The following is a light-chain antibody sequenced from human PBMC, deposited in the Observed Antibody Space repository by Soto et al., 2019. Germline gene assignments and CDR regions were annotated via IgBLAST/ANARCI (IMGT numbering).Light chain of an antibody. CDR1: QGISNY. CDR2: AAS. V-gene: IGKV1-27*01. Sequence: DIQMTQSPSSLSASVGARVTITCRASQGISNYLAWYQQKPGKVPKLLIYAASTLQSGIPSRFSGSGSGTDFTLIISSLQPEDVATYYCKKYNSAPWTFGQGTKVDIK. J-gene: IGKJ1*01. CDR3: KKYNSAPWT.